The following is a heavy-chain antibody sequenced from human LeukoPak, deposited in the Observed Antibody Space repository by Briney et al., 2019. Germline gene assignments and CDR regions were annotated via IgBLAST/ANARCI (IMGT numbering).Heavy chain of an antibody. D-gene: IGHD5-18*01. J-gene: IGHJ6*02. V-gene: IGHV3-21*01. Sequence: GGSLRLSCAASGFTFSSYSMNWVRQAPGKGLEWVSSISSSSSYIYYADSVKGRFTISRDNAKNSLYLQMNSLRAEDTAVYYCARGIQLWTTYYYYGMDVWGQGTRSPSP. CDR3: ARGIQLWTTYYYYGMDV. CDR2: ISSSSSYI. CDR1: GFTFSSYS.